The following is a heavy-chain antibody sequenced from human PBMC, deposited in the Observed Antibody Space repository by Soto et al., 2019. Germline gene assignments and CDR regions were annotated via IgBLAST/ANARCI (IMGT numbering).Heavy chain of an antibody. D-gene: IGHD3-10*01. J-gene: IGHJ5*02. V-gene: IGHV4-34*01. CDR3: ARGGSGTWQWFDP. Sequence: SETLSLTCAVYGGSFSGYFWVWLRQPPGKGLEWIGSIYYSGNTYYSPSLKSRVTISVDTSKNQFSLKLNSLTASDTAVYSCARGGSGTWQWFDPWGQGTLVTVSS. CDR2: IYYSGNT. CDR1: GGSFSGYF.